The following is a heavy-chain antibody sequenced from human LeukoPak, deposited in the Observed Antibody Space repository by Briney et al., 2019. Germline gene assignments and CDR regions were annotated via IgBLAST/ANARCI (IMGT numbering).Heavy chain of an antibody. CDR3: AKDRYSGLNTIDY. J-gene: IGHJ4*02. D-gene: IGHD6-13*01. CDR2: ISYDGSYK. Sequence: PGGSLRLSCAASEFTFSTYGMHWVRQAPGKGLEWVAVISYDGSYKFYADSVKGRFTISRDNSKSTLYLQMNSLRAEHTAVYYCAKDRYSGLNTIDYWGQGTLVTVSS. CDR1: EFTFSTYG. V-gene: IGHV3-30*18.